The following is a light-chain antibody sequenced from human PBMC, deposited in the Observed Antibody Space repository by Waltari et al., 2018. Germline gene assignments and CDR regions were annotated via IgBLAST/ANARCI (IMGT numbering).Light chain of an antibody. J-gene: IGLJ1*01. Sequence: QSVLAQPPSVSGPPGQRVTIFCSGGSSNIGVNVVNWYQHLPGTSPRLLIFTNEQRPAGVPDRFSGSKSGTSASLASSGLQSEDEGHYYCAVWDDNLSGVVFGAGTQVTVL. CDR2: TNE. CDR3: AVWDDNLSGVV. V-gene: IGLV1-44*01. CDR1: SSNIGVNV.